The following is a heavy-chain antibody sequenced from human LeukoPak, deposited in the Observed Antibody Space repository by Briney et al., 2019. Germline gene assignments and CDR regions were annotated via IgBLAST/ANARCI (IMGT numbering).Heavy chain of an antibody. V-gene: IGHV3-9*01. CDR1: GFTFDDYA. CDR3: AKDPGYSGAFDI. CDR2: ISWNSGSI. D-gene: IGHD5-12*01. Sequence: GGSLRLSCAASGFTFDDYAMHWVRQAPGKGLEWVSSISWNSGSIGYADSVKGRFTISRDNAKNSLYLQMNSLRAEDTALYYCAKDPGYSGAFDIWGQGTMVTVSS. J-gene: IGHJ3*02.